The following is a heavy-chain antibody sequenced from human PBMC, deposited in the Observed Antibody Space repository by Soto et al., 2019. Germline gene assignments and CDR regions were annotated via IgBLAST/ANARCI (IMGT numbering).Heavy chain of an antibody. CDR2: ISGSGGST. Sequence: XGSLILSCAASGVTFSSYAMSWVRQAPGKGLEWVSAISGSGGSTYYADSVKGRFTISRDNSKNTLYLQMNSLRAEDTAVYYCAKLEDRTHFDYWGQGNLVTVSS. D-gene: IGHD3-3*01. CDR1: GVTFSSYA. V-gene: IGHV3-23*01. J-gene: IGHJ4*02. CDR3: AKLEDRTHFDY.